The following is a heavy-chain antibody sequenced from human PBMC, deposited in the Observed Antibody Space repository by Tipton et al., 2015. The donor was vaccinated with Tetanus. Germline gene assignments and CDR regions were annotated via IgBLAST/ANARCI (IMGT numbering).Heavy chain of an antibody. V-gene: IGHV4-4*07. D-gene: IGHD2/OR15-2a*01. CDR1: GVSMIDSY. CDR2: IYSSGTT. J-gene: IGHJ4*02. Sequence: TLSLTCTVSGVSMIDSYWNWIRQPAGKGLEWIGRIYSSGTTNYDPSLRGRVTMSIDTSKNRFSLKLDSVTAADTAVYFCARVSRRNFYFDYWGPGAQVTVSS. CDR3: ARVSRRNFYFDY.